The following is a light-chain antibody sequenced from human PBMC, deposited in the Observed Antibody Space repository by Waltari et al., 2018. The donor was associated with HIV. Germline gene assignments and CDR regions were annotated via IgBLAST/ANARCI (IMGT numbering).Light chain of an antibody. V-gene: IGLV2-8*01. CDR2: EVS. J-gene: IGLJ2*01. Sequence: QPALTQPPSASGSPGQSVTIPSAGTSSYIGLYNFVSWYQHHPGKAPKLMISEVSRRPSVVPDRFSGSKSGNTASLTVSGLQAEDEAAYYCCSYAGNNYLLFGGGTKLTVL. CDR1: SSYIGLYNF. CDR3: CSYAGNNYLL.